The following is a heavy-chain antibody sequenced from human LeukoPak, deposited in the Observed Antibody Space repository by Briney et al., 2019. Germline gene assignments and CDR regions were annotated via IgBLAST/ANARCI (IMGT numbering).Heavy chain of an antibody. D-gene: IGHD7-27*01. Sequence: PGGSLRLSCAASGFTFSSYAMSWVRQAPGKGPEWVSIIYSGGYTSYADSVKGRFTISRDSSKNTLYLQMNSLRVEDTAVYYCARGRGSNWEFDYWGQGTLVTVSS. CDR1: GFTFSSYA. J-gene: IGHJ4*02. CDR3: ARGRGSNWEFDY. CDR2: IYSGGYT. V-gene: IGHV3-23*03.